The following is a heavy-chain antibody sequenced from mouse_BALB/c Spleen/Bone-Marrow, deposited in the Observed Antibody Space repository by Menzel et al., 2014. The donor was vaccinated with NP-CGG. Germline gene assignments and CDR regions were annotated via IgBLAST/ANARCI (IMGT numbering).Heavy chain of an antibody. CDR1: GYVFSTYW. Sequence: VQLQQSGAELVRPGSSVKISCKASGYVFSTYWMNWVKQRPGQGLERIGQIYPGDGDTNYNGKFKDKVILTADKSSSTAHMQLSSLTSEDSAVYFCARSGKGAMDYWGQGTSVTVSS. D-gene: IGHD2-1*01. CDR3: ARSGKGAMDY. V-gene: IGHV1-80*01. CDR2: IYPGDGDT. J-gene: IGHJ4*01.